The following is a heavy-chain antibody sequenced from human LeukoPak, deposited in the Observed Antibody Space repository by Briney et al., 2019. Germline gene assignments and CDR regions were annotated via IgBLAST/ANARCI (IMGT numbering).Heavy chain of an antibody. CDR2: IYYSGST. CDR3: ARDPDGDYSKYYYGMDV. D-gene: IGHD4-17*01. J-gene: IGHJ6*02. Sequence: SETLSLTCTVSGGSISSYYWSWIRQPPGKGLEWIGYIYYSGSTNYNPSLKSRVTISVDTSKNQFSLKLSSVTAADTAVYYCARDPDGDYSKYYYGMDVWGQGTTVTVSS. CDR1: GGSISSYY. V-gene: IGHV4-59*01.